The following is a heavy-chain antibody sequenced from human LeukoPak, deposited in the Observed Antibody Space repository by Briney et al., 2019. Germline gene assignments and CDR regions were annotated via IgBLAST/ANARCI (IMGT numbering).Heavy chain of an antibody. J-gene: IGHJ4*02. CDR2: ISYDGSNK. Sequence: GRSLRLSCAASGSTFNNYVMHWVRQAPGKGLEWVALISYDGSNKYYADSVRGRFTISRDNSKNTLYLQMNSLRPEDTAVYYCAKDFEGFCGGDCYSMDFWGQGTLATVSS. D-gene: IGHD2-21*02. V-gene: IGHV3-30*18. CDR1: GSTFNNYV. CDR3: AKDFEGFCGGDCYSMDF.